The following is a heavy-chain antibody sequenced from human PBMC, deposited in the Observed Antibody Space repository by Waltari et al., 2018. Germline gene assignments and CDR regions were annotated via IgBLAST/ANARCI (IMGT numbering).Heavy chain of an antibody. J-gene: IGHJ2*01. Sequence: QVQLQESGPGLVKPSETLSLTCTVSGYSLSSGSYWGWLRQPPGKGLEWIGSIYHSGSTYYNPSLKSRVTISVDTSKNQFSLKLSSVTAADTAVYYCATTSSPTTYWYFDLWGRGTLVTVSS. V-gene: IGHV4-38-2*02. CDR1: GYSLSSGSY. D-gene: IGHD2-2*01. CDR2: IYHSGST. CDR3: ATTSSPTTYWYFDL.